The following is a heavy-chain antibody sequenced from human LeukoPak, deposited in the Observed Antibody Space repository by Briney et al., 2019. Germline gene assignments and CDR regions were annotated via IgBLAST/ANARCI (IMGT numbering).Heavy chain of an antibody. CDR3: ASPYGGPAPYFDY. J-gene: IGHJ4*02. CDR2: IYYSGST. CDR1: GGSISSSSYY. V-gene: IGHV4-39*01. Sequence: SETLSLTCTVSGGSISSSSYYWGWIRQPPGKGLEWIGSIYYSGSTYYNPSLKSRVTISVDTSKNQVSLKLSSVTAADTAVYYCASPYGGPAPYFDYWGQGTLVTVSS. D-gene: IGHD4-23*01.